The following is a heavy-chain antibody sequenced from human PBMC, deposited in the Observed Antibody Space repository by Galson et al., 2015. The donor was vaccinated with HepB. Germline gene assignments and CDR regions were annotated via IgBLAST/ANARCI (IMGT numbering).Heavy chain of an antibody. V-gene: IGHV3-48*01. CDR1: GFTFNNYS. J-gene: IGHJ5*02. CDR3: ARGIVVVVAATPGSSWFDP. CDR2: ISSSSSTI. Sequence: LRLSCAASGFTFNNYSMNWVRQAPGKGLEGVSSISSSSSTIYSADSVKGRFTISRDNAKNSLYLQMNSLRAEDTAVYYCARGIVVVVAATPGSSWFDPWGQGTLVTVSS. D-gene: IGHD2-15*01.